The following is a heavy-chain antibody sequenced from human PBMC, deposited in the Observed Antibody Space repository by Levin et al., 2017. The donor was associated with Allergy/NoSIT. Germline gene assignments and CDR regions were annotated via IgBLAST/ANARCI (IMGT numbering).Heavy chain of an antibody. D-gene: IGHD6-6*01. CDR2: IYYSGST. CDR3: ARMYSSASSPFDY. Sequence: SETLSLTCTVSGGSISSYYWSWIRQPPGKGLEWIGYIYYSGSTNYNPSLKSRVTISVDTSKNQFSLKLSSVTAADTAVYYCARMYSSASSPFDYWGQGTLVTVSS. CDR1: GGSISSYY. V-gene: IGHV4-59*01. J-gene: IGHJ4*02.